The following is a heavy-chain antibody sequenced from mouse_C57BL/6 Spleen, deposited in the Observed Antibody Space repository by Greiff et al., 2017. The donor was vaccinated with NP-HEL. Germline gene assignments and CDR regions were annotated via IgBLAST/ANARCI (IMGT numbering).Heavy chain of an antibody. CDR3: AKSGICYGNYEGGAMDD. V-gene: IGHV1-64*01. J-gene: IGHJ4*01. CDR2: IHPNSGST. Sequence: VQLLQSGAELVKPGASVKLSCKASGYTFTSYWMHWVKQRPGQGLEWIGMIHPNSGSTNYNEKFKSKATMTVDKSSSTAYMQLCSQTSEDSAVYYCAKSGICYGNYEGGAMDDWGQGTSVTVAS. CDR1: GYTFTSYW. D-gene: IGHD2-1*01.